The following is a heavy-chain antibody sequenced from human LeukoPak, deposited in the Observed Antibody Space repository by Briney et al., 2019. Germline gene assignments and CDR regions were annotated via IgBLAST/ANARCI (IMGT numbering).Heavy chain of an antibody. CDR1: GFTFSSYW. Sequence: GGSLRLSCAASGFTFSSYWMHWVRQAPGKGLEWVAVIWYDGSNKYYADSVKGRFTISRDNSKNTLYLQMNSLRAEDTAVYYCARGVVSSSIYGMDVWGQGTTVTVSS. CDR3: ARGVVSSSIYGMDV. CDR2: IWYDGSNK. V-gene: IGHV3-33*08. D-gene: IGHD6-13*01. J-gene: IGHJ6*02.